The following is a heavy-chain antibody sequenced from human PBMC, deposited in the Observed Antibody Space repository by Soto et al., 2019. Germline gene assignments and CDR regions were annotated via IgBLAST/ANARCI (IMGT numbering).Heavy chain of an antibody. CDR3: TRDMAYAPTLSDY. J-gene: IGHJ4*03. CDR1: GFLFNSYT. CDR2: IGSSGDYI. D-gene: IGHD2-2*01. Sequence: GGSLRLSCTASGFLFNSYTMNWIRQVPGQGLEWVASIGSSGDYIHYADAVKGRFTVSRDNGRKLLYLQMSRVRVEDTAVYHCTRDMAYAPTLSDYWGPGTQVTVSS. V-gene: IGHV3-21*01.